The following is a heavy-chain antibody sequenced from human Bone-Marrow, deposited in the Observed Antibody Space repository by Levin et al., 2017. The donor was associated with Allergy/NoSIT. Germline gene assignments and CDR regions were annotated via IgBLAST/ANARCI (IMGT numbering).Heavy chain of an antibody. D-gene: IGHD6-19*01. Sequence: GESLKISCAASGFTFSSYGMHWVRQAPGKGLEWVAVISYDGSNKYYADSVKGRFTISRDNSKNTLYLQMNSLRAEDTAVYYCAKANSIAVAGTFGFDYWGQGTLVTVSS. CDR1: GFTFSSYG. CDR3: AKANSIAVAGTFGFDY. CDR2: ISYDGSNK. V-gene: IGHV3-30*18. J-gene: IGHJ4*02.